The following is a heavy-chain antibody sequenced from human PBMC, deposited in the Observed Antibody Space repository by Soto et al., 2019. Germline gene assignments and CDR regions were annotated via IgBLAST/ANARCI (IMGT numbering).Heavy chain of an antibody. CDR3: ARDLNELTGDAFDI. J-gene: IGHJ3*02. D-gene: IGHD7-27*01. V-gene: IGHV6-1*01. Sequence: SQTLSLTCAISGDSVSSNSAAWNWIRQSPSRGLEWLGRTYYRSNWYNDYAVYVKSRITINPDTSKIQFSLQLNSVTPEDTAVYYCARDLNELTGDAFDIWGQGTMVTVSS. CDR2: TYYRSNWYN. CDR1: GDSVSSNSAA.